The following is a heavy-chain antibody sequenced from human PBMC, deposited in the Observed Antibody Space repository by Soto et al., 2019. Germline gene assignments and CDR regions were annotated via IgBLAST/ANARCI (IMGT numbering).Heavy chain of an antibody. D-gene: IGHD5-18*01. CDR2: ISAYNGNT. V-gene: IGHV1-18*01. Sequence: ASVKVSCKASGYTFTSYGISWVRQAPGQGLEWMGWISAYNGNTNYAQKLQGRVTMTTDTSTSTAYMELRSLRSDDTAVYYCASGSDTAMVGGLDYWGQGTLVTVSS. CDR1: GYTFTSYG. CDR3: ASGSDTAMVGGLDY. J-gene: IGHJ4*02.